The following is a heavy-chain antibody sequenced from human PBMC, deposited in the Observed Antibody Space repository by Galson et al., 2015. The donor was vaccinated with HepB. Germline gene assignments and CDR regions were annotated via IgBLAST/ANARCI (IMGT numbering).Heavy chain of an antibody. J-gene: IGHJ3*01. Sequence: SVKVSCKASGYTFTSYYIHWVRQAPGQGLEWMGIINPSGGSTSYAQKLQGRVTMTSDTSTSTVYMELSSLRTEDTAVYYCARGRPYYDRSGSWPFDFWGQGTMVTASS. D-gene: IGHD3-22*01. CDR2: INPSGGST. CDR1: GYTFTSYY. CDR3: ARGRPYYDRSGSWPFDF. V-gene: IGHV1-46*04.